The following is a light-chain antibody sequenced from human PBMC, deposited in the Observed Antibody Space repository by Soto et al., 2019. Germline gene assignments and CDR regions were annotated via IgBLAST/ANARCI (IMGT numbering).Light chain of an antibody. CDR1: SSDVGGYNY. Sequence: QSVLTQPASVSGSPGQSITISCTGTSSDVGGYNYVSWFQQSPGKAPKVMIYEVTNRPSGVSNRFSGSKSGNTASLTISGLQAEDEADYYCSSYTSRNTLIFGGGTKLTVL. V-gene: IGLV2-14*01. J-gene: IGLJ2*01. CDR2: EVT. CDR3: SSYTSRNTLI.